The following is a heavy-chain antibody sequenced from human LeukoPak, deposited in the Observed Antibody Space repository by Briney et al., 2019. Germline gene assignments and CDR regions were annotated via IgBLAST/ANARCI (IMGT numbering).Heavy chain of an antibody. CDR3: ARDQLYCGGPTCYRSGDDS. CDR1: GFTFSSYS. J-gene: IGHJ4*02. V-gene: IGHV3-21*01. D-gene: IGHD2-2*02. Sequence: GGSLRLSCAASGFTFSSYSMNWVRQAPGKGLEWVSSISGSSYYIYYADSVKGRFTISRDNAKNSLYLQMNSLRAEDTAVYYCARDQLYCGGPTCYRSGDDSWGQGILVTVSS. CDR2: ISGSSYYI.